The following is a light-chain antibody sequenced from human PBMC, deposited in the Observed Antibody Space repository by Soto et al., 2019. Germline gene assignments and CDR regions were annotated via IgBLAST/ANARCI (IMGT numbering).Light chain of an antibody. CDR1: SSDVGGYNY. CDR2: EVS. V-gene: IGLV2-14*01. J-gene: IGLJ1*01. Sequence: QSALTQPASVSGSPGQSITISCTGTSSDVGGYNYVSWYQQHPGKAPKLMIYEVSNRPSGVSNRFSGSKSGNTASLTISGLQAEDEADYDCSSYTSRSTLDYVVGSGTKLTVL. CDR3: SSYTSRSTLDYV.